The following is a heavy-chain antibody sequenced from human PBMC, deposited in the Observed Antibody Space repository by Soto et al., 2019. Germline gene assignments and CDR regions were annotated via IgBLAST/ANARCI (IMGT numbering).Heavy chain of an antibody. CDR2: TYYRSRCYN. J-gene: IGHJ6*03. CDR1: GETVSRTSPA. V-gene: IGHV6-1*01. D-gene: IGHD6-19*01. CDR3: GGRRTLQWYYMDV. Sequence: PLQTLSPTCVISGETVSRTSPAWNRIRHTQSRGLEWLGRTYYRSRCYNDYAVSVRSRITVNADTSKNQFSLHLNSVTPEDTSVYYCGGRRTLQWYYMDVWDKGTTVTVSS.